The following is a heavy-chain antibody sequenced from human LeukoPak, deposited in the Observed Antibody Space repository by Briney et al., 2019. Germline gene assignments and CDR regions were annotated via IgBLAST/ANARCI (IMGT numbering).Heavy chain of an antibody. Sequence: GGSLRLSCTVSGFTFSSYSMNWVRQAPGKGLEWVSSISSSSRYIYYADSVKGRFTISRDNGKNSLYLQMNSLRAEDTAVYYCARDLTTSSTAYFHHWGQGTLVTVSS. V-gene: IGHV3-21*06. J-gene: IGHJ1*01. CDR2: ISSSSRYI. CDR3: ARDLTTSSTAYFHH. CDR1: GFTFSSYS. D-gene: IGHD6-6*01.